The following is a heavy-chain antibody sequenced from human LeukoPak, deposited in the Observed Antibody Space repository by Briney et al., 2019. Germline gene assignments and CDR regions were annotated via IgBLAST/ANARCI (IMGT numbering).Heavy chain of an antibody. D-gene: IGHD3-22*01. Sequence: ASVKVSCKASGYTFTRYYMHWVRQAPGQGLEWMGIINPSGGSTSHAQKFQGRVTMTRGTSTSTVYMELSSLRSEDTAVYYCARGHYESSGYYLGYWGQGTLATVSS. V-gene: IGHV1-46*01. CDR1: GYTFTRYY. CDR3: ARGHYESSGYYLGY. J-gene: IGHJ4*02. CDR2: INPSGGST.